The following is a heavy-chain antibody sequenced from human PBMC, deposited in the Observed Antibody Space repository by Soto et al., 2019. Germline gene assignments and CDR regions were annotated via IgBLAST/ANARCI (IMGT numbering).Heavy chain of an antibody. V-gene: IGHV4-30-4*01. J-gene: IGHJ4*02. CDR1: GGSISSGDYY. Sequence: PSETLSLTCTVSGGSISSGDYYWSWIRQPPGKGLEWIGYIYYSGSTYYNPSLKSRVTISVDTPKNQFSLKLSSVTAADTAVYYCAKDLTILRDDYWGQGTQVTVSS. D-gene: IGHD2-21*01. CDR3: AKDLTILRDDY. CDR2: IYYSGST.